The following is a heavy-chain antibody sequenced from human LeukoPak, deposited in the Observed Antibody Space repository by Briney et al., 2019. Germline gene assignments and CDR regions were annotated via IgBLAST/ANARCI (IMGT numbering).Heavy chain of an antibody. J-gene: IGHJ6*03. V-gene: IGHV1-69*06. CDR2: IIPIFGTA. CDR3: ARGSVTYYYYYMDV. Sequence: GASVKVSCKASGGTFSSYAISWVRQARGQGLEWMGGIIPIFGTANYAQKFQGRVTITADKSTSTAYMELSSLRSEDTAVYYCARGSVTYYYYYMDVWGKGTTVTVSS. CDR1: GGTFSSYA. D-gene: IGHD4-23*01.